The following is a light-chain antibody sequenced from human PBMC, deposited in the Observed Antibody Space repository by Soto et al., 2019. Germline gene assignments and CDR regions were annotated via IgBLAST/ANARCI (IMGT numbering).Light chain of an antibody. J-gene: IGLJ2*01. CDR2: INNDGSH. CDR3: QSRYTGFPV. CDR1: SGHSDYA. Sequence: QLVLTQSPSASASLGASVKLTCTLSSGHSDYAIAWHQQQPEKGPRYLMRINNDGSHTKGDGIPDRFSGSRSGAERHLIISSLQSEDEADYYCQSRYTGFPVFGGGTKLTVL. V-gene: IGLV4-69*01.